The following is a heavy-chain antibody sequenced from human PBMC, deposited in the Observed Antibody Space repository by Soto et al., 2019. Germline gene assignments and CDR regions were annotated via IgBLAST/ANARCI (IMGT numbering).Heavy chain of an antibody. V-gene: IGHV3-23*01. J-gene: IGHJ4*02. CDR2: ISSGGGST. CDR3: AKDLEGGRKDYFDY. Sequence: EVQLLESGGGLVQPGGSLRLSCAATGITFSSYAMSWVRQAPGKGLEWVSAISSGGGSTYYADSVKGRFIISRDNSKNTLYLQMNSLRAEDTAVYYCAKDLEGGRKDYFDYWGQGTLVTVSS. D-gene: IGHD2-15*01. CDR1: GITFSSYA.